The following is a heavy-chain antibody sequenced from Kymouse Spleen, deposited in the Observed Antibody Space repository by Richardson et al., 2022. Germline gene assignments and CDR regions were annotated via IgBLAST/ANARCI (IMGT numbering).Heavy chain of an antibody. D-gene: IGHD6-19*01. J-gene: IGHJ4*02. CDR3: ARVIAVAGSSFDY. V-gene: IGHV3-66*03. CDR1: GFTVSSNY. CDR2: IYSCGST. Sequence: EVQLVESGGGLIQPGGSLRLSCAASGFTVSSNYMSWVRQAPGKGLEWVSVIYSCGSTYYADSVKGRFTISRDNSKNTLYLQMNSLRAEDTAVYYCARVIAVAGSSFDYWGQGTLVTVSS.